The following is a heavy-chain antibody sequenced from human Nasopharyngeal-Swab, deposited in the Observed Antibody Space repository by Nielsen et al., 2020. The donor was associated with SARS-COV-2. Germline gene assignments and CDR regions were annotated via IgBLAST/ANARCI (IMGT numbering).Heavy chain of an antibody. CDR1: GFSLSTSAMC. Sequence: SDHTLVKPTQTLTLTCTFSGFSLSTSAMCVSWIRQPPGKALEWLARIDWDDDKYYSTSLKTRLTLSKDTSENQVVLTMTNMDPVDTATYYCEGHIPTGGMDVWGQGTTVTVSS. J-gene: IGHJ6*02. CDR3: EGHIPTGGMDV. D-gene: IGHD2-2*02. V-gene: IGHV2-70*11. CDR2: IDWDDDK.